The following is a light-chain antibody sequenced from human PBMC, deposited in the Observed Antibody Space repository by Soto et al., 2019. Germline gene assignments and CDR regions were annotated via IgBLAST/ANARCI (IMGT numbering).Light chain of an antibody. Sequence: QSALTQPASVSGSPGQSITISCTGASSDVGDYNYVSWYQQHPRKAPKLIIFEVSNRPSGVSNRFSGSKSGNTASLTISGLQAEDEADYYCSSYTSSSTLVFGTGTKLTVL. V-gene: IGLV2-14*01. CDR3: SSYTSSSTLV. CDR1: SSDVGDYNY. J-gene: IGLJ1*01. CDR2: EVS.